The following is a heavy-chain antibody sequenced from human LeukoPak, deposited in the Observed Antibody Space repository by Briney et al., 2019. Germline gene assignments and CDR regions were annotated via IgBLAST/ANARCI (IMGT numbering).Heavy chain of an antibody. CDR3: AKDVSWNWFDP. Sequence: SETLSLTCTVSGGSIRITSYYWVWIRQPPGKGLDWIGSIYYTGSTHYNASLKSRVTISVDTSKNQFSLKLTSVTAADTAVYYCAKDVSWNWFDPWGQGTLVTVSS. J-gene: IGHJ5*02. CDR1: GGSIRITSYY. D-gene: IGHD2-15*01. CDR2: IYYTGST. V-gene: IGHV4-39*01.